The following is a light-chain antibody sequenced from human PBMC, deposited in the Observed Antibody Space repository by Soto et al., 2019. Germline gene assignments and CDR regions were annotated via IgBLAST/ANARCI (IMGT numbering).Light chain of an antibody. CDR1: SSDIGTYNY. V-gene: IGLV2-11*01. Sequence: QSALAQPRSVSGSPGQSVTISCTGTSSDIGTYNYVSWYQHHPGKAPKLMISDVTKRPSGVPGRFSGSKSGNTASLTISGRQAEDEADYYCFSYAGYYTFLFGGGTKVTVX. CDR2: DVT. J-gene: IGLJ2*01. CDR3: FSYAGYYTFL.